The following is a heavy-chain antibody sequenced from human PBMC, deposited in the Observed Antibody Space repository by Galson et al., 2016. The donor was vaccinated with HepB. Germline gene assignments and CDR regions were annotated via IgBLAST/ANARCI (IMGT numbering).Heavy chain of an antibody. D-gene: IGHD3-22*01. CDR2: INEDGSRT. CDR3: EGYSDPFDI. J-gene: IGHJ3*02. Sequence: SLRLSCAASGFRFSAYWLAWVRQAPGKGLEYVANINEDGSRTHYLDSAEGRFTISRDTSKNTLYLQMNNLRAEDTAIYYCEGYSDPFDIWGQGTMVTVSS. CDR1: GFRFSAYW. V-gene: IGHV3-7*03.